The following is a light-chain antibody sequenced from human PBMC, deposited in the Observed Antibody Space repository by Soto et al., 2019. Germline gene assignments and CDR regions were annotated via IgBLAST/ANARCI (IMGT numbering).Light chain of an antibody. CDR3: CSYAGSYSYA. J-gene: IGLJ1*01. Sequence: QSALTQPRSVSGSPGQSVTISCTGTSSDVGGFYSVSWYQQHPGKAPKLMIYDVNKRPSGVPDRFSGSKSGSTASLTISGLQAEDEADYYCCSYAGSYSYAFATGTKVTVL. CDR1: SSDVGGFYS. CDR2: DVN. V-gene: IGLV2-11*01.